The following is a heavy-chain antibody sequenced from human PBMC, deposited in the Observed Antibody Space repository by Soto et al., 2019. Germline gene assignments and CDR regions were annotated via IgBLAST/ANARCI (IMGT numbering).Heavy chain of an antibody. V-gene: IGHV3-23*01. CDR3: AKDYVGPTFVGGNWFDP. CDR1: GFIFSSYP. Sequence: GGSLRLSCAASGFIFSSYPMSWVCQAAGNGLEWVSGISNAGDNTYDADPVKGRFTISRDNSKNTVYLQMNSLRAEDTAVYYCAKDYVGPTFVGGNWFDPWGQGTRVTVSS. D-gene: IGHD1-26*01. CDR2: ISNAGDNT. J-gene: IGHJ5*02.